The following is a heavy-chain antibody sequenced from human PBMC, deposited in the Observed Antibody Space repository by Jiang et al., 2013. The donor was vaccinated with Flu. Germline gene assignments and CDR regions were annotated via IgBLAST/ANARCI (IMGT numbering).Heavy chain of an antibody. CDR1: GGSISSYY. D-gene: IGHD4-17*01. Sequence: GLVKPSETLSPTCTVSGGSISSYYWSWIRQPPGKGLEWIGYIYYSGSTNYNPSLKSRVTISVDTSKNQFSLKLSSVTAADTAVYYCASLYGDYGGSWFDPWGQGTLVTVSS. V-gene: IGHV4-59*08. CDR3: ASLYGDYGGSWFDP. CDR2: IYYSGST. J-gene: IGHJ5*02.